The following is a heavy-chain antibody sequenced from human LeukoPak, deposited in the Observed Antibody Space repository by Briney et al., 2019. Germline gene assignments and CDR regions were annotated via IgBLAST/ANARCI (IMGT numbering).Heavy chain of an antibody. D-gene: IGHD3-22*01. J-gene: IGHJ4*02. CDR2: IYYSGRT. V-gene: IGHV4-59*01. Sequence: SETLSLTCTASGGSISSYYWSWIRQPPGKGLEWIGYIYYSGRTNYNPSLKSRVTISVDTSKNQFSLKLSSVTAADTAVYYCARGAIDSSGYNYYFDYWGQGTLVTVSS. CDR1: GGSISSYY. CDR3: ARGAIDSSGYNYYFDY.